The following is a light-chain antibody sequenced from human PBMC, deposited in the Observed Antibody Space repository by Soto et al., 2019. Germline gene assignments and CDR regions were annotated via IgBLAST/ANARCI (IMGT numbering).Light chain of an antibody. CDR2: DVS. CDR3: CSYAGTYTHWV. CDR1: SSDVGGYNY. J-gene: IGLJ3*02. Sequence: QSALTQPRSVSGSPGQSVTISCTGTSSDVGGYNYVSWYQQHPGKTPKLVIYDVSKRPSGVPDRFSGSKSGNTAALTVSGLQAEDESDYSGCSYAGTYTHWVFGGGTKLTVL. V-gene: IGLV2-11*01.